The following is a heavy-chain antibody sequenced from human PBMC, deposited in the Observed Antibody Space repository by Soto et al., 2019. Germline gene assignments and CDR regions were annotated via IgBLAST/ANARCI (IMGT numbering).Heavy chain of an antibody. CDR3: AIRGHIVVRGISFPYMDV. D-gene: IGHD3-22*01. V-gene: IGHV4-59*08. CDR1: GGSITNSY. CDR2: IHYSGAT. Sequence: PSETLSLTCTVSGGSITNSYWSWIRQSPGKGLEWVGYIHYSGATNYNPSLGSRVTISVDTSRSQLSLQMASVTAADTAVYYCAIRGHIVVRGISFPYMDVWGKGTTVTVSS. J-gene: IGHJ6*03.